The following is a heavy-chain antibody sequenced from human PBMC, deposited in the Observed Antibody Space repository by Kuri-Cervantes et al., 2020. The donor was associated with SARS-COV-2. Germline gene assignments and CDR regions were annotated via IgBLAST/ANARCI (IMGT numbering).Heavy chain of an antibody. CDR3: ARDSIAAAGQYYYYGMDV. J-gene: IGHJ6*02. V-gene: IGHV4-4*07. D-gene: IGHD6-13*01. Sequence: ESLKISCTVSGGSISSYYWSWIRQPAGKGLEWIGRIYTSGSTNYNPSLKSRVTMSVDTSKNQFSLKLSSVTAADTAVYYCARDSIAAAGQYYYYGMDVWGQGTTVTVSS. CDR2: IYTSGST. CDR1: GGSISSYY.